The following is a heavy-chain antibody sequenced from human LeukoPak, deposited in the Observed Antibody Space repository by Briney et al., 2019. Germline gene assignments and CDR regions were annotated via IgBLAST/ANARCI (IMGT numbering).Heavy chain of an antibody. CDR2: INHSGST. D-gene: IGHD3-3*01. CDR3: ARRTRYYDFWSGYRNWFDP. CDR1: GGSFSGYY. V-gene: IGHV4-34*01. Sequence: SETLSLTCAVYGGSFSGYYWSWIRQPPGKGLEWIGEINHSGSTNYNPSLKSRVTISIDTSKNQFSLKLTSVTAADTAVYYCARRTRYYDFWSGYRNWFDPWGQGTLVTVSS. J-gene: IGHJ5*02.